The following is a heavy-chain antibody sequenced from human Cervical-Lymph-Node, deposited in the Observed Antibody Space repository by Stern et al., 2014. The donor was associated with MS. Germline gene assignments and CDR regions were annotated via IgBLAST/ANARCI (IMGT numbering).Heavy chain of an antibody. Sequence: QVQLQESGPGLLRPSETLSLTCTVSGASIDHHFWSWIRQPPGKGLEWIGYIYYSGTTNYNASIKGRVAISIDTSRTQFSLRLSSVTAADTAVYYCARATDLWGQGTLVAVSS. V-gene: IGHV4-59*11. CDR3: ARATDL. J-gene: IGHJ5*02. CDR1: GASIDHHF. CDR2: IYYSGTT.